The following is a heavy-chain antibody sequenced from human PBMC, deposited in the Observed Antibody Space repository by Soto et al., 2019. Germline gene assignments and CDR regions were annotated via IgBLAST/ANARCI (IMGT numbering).Heavy chain of an antibody. CDR3: ARVSGVAAANYDY. Sequence: GSLRLSCAASGFTVSSSYVSWVRQAPGKGLEWVSVMYSGGSTYYADSVKGRFTISRDNSKNTLYLQMNSLRAEDTAVYYCARVSGVAAANYDYWGQGTLVTVSS. CDR2: MYSGGST. V-gene: IGHV3-53*01. D-gene: IGHD6-13*01. CDR1: GFTVSSSY. J-gene: IGHJ4*02.